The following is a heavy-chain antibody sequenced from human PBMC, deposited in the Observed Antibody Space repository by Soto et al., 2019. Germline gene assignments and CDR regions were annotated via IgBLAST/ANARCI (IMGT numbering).Heavy chain of an antibody. CDR1: GFTFSYYY. Sequence: PGGSLRLSCAASGFTFSYYYMIWIRQAPGKGLEWVSYISSSGSTIYYADSVKGRFTISRDNAKNSLYLQMNSLRAEDTAVYYCARQSAAGRYYGMDVWGQGTTVTVSS. CDR2: ISSSGSTI. J-gene: IGHJ6*02. V-gene: IGHV3-11*01. CDR3: ARQSAAGRYYGMDV. D-gene: IGHD6-25*01.